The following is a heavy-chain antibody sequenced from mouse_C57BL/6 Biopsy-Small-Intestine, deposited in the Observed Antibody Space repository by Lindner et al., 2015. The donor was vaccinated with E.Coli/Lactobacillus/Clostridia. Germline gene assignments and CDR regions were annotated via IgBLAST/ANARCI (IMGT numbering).Heavy chain of an antibody. Sequence: VQLQESGPELVKPGASVKISCKASGYSFTVYYMHWVKQSHGNILDWIGYIYPYNGHSSYNQKFKGKATLTVDKSSSTAYMELRSLTSEDSAVYFCASSVGSSGFFDYWGQGATLTVSS. V-gene: IGHV1-31*01. D-gene: IGHD3-2*02. CDR2: IYPYNGHS. CDR1: GYSFTVYY. CDR3: ASSVGSSGFFDY. J-gene: IGHJ2*01.